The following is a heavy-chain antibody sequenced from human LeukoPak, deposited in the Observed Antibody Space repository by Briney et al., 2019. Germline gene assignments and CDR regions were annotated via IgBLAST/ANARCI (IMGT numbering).Heavy chain of an antibody. Sequence: SETLSLTCTVSGGSISSSSYYWGWIRQPPGKGLEWIGSIYYSGSAYYNPSLKSRVTISVDTSKNQFSLKLSSVTAADTAVYYCARVGRAWELPDWGQGTLVTVSS. CDR2: IYYSGSA. J-gene: IGHJ4*02. CDR1: GGSISSSSYY. CDR3: ARVGRAWELPD. V-gene: IGHV4-39*07. D-gene: IGHD1-26*01.